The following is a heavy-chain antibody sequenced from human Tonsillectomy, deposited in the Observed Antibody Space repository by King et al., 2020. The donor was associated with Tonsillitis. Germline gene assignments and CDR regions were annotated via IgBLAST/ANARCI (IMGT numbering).Heavy chain of an antibody. Sequence: VQLQQWGAGLLKPSETLSLTCAVYGGSFSGYYWSWIRQLPGKGLEWIGEINHSGSTNYNPYLKSRVTVSVDTSKNQFSLKLSSVTAADTAVYDCARNHDYGDYFHYWGQGTLVTVSA. CDR1: GGSFSGYY. J-gene: IGHJ4*02. CDR3: ARNHDYGDYFHY. V-gene: IGHV4-34*01. D-gene: IGHD4-17*01. CDR2: INHSGST.